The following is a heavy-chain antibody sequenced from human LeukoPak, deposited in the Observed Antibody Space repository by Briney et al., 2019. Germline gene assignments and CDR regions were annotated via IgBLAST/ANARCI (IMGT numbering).Heavy chain of an antibody. D-gene: IGHD4-17*01. J-gene: IGHJ4*02. V-gene: IGHV3-33*06. Sequence: GGSLRLSCAASGFTFKTHAMHSVRQAPGKGLEWVALISYDGTNEYYEDSVHGRFTISRDNSKNTLYLQMNSLRAEDAAVYYCAKDLSQIRPRYYFDSWGQGTLVTVSS. CDR1: GFTFKTHA. CDR2: ISYDGTNE. CDR3: AKDLSQIRPRYYFDS.